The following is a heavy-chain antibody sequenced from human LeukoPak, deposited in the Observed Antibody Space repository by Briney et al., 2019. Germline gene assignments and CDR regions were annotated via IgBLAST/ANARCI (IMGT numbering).Heavy chain of an antibody. CDR1: GFTFSSYM. CDR3: ARLTGTTGFDY. V-gene: IGHV3-7*01. D-gene: IGHD1-1*01. J-gene: IGHJ4*02. CDR2: IKPDGGEK. Sequence: PGGSLRLSCAASGFTFSSYMMTWVRQAPGKGLEWVANIKPDGGEKFYVDSVRGRFTISRDNAKNSLYLQVNSLRADDTAVYYCARLTGTTGFDYWGQGTLVTVSS.